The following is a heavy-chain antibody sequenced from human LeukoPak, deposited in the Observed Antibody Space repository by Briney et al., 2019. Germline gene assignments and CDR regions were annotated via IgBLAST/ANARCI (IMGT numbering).Heavy chain of an antibody. D-gene: IGHD3-10*01. Sequence: PGGSLRLSCAASGFTFSSYEMNWVRQAPGKGLEWVSYISSSGSTIYYADSVKGRLTISRDNAKNSLYLQMNSLRAEDTAVYYCARVRYYGSGSYSYYYYGMDVWGQGTTVTVSS. CDR1: GFTFSSYE. J-gene: IGHJ6*02. CDR3: ARVRYYGSGSYSYYYYGMDV. V-gene: IGHV3-48*03. CDR2: ISSSGSTI.